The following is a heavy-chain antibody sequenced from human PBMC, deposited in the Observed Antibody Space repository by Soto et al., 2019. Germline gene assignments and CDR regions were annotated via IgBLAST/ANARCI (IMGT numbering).Heavy chain of an antibody. D-gene: IGHD2-2*01. Sequence: XLRRSWASSGCTFSSYGMHWVRQAPGKGLEWVAVISYDGINKYYADSVKGRFAISRDNSKNTLYLQMNSLRAEDTAVYYCAKARVPAAPFFDYWGQGTLVTAPQ. V-gene: IGHV3-30*18. CDR2: ISYDGINK. CDR3: AKARVPAAPFFDY. CDR1: GCTFSSYG. J-gene: IGHJ4*02.